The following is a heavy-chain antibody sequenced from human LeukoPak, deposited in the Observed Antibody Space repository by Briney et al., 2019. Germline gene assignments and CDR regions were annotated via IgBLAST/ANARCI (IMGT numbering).Heavy chain of an antibody. J-gene: IGHJ4*02. CDR3: ARGPGYCSGGSCYVFDY. CDR1: GFTFSSYW. CDR2: IKQDGSEK. Sequence: GGSLRLSCAASGFTFSSYWMSWVRQAPGKGLEWVANIKQDGSEKYYVDSVKGRFTISRDNAKNSLYLQMNSLRAEDTAVYYCARGPGYCSGGSCYVFDYWGQGTLVTVSS. V-gene: IGHV3-7*01. D-gene: IGHD2-15*01.